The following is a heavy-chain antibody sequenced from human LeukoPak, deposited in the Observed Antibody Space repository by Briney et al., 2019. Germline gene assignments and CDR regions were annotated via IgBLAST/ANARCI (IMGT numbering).Heavy chain of an antibody. CDR3: ANSGYSSSWYDGYFQH. CDR2: IWYDGSNK. V-gene: IGHV3-33*08. Sequence: PGGSLRLSCAASGFTFSSYWMSWVRQAPGKGLEWVAVIWYDGSNKYYADSVKGRFTISRDNSKNTLYLQMNSLRAEDTAVYYCANSGYSSSWYDGYFQHWGQGTLVTVSS. CDR1: GFTFSSYW. D-gene: IGHD6-13*01. J-gene: IGHJ1*01.